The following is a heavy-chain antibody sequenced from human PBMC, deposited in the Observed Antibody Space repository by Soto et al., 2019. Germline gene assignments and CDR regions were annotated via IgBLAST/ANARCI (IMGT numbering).Heavy chain of an antibody. V-gene: IGHV1-46*03. CDR2: INPSGGST. Sequence: GASVKVSCKASGYTFTSYYMHWVRQAPGQGLEWMGIINPSGGSTSYAQKFQGRVTMTRDTSTSTVYMELSSLRSEDTAVYYCARDRLLLPYCGGDSYHKAFDTWGQGTMVTVAS. J-gene: IGHJ3*02. CDR3: ARDRLLLPYCGGDSYHKAFDT. CDR1: GYTFTSYY. D-gene: IGHD2-21*01.